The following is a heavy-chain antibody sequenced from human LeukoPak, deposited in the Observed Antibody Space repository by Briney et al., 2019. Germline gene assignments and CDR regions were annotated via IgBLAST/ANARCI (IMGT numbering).Heavy chain of an antibody. V-gene: IGHV3-23*01. CDR3: ALSGYGERDH. CDR1: GLTFSSHA. J-gene: IGHJ4*02. Sequence: QPGGSLRLSCAASGLTFSSHAMSWVRQAPGRGREWVSTISGSGGSSYYADSVKGRFTISRDNSKNTQYLQMNSLRAEDTAVYYCALSGYGERDHWGQGSLVTVSS. CDR2: ISGSGGSS. D-gene: IGHD5-12*01.